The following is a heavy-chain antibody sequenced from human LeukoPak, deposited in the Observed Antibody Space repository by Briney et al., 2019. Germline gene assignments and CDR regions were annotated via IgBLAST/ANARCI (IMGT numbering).Heavy chain of an antibody. J-gene: IGHJ4*02. CDR1: GGSISSYY. D-gene: IGHD6-13*01. Sequence: PSEPLSLTCTVSGGSISSYYWSWIRQPPGKGLEWIGYIYYSGRTNYNPSLKSRVTISVDTSKNQFSLKLSSLTAADTAVYYCARYSSSWYDYWGQGTLVTVSS. V-gene: IGHV4-59*08. CDR3: ARYSSSWYDY. CDR2: IYYSGRT.